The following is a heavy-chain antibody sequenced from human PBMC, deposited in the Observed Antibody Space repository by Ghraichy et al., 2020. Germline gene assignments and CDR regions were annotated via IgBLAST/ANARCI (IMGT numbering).Heavy chain of an antibody. CDR3: ARGGDIILMVYGH. D-gene: IGHD2-8*01. CDR2: INPNSGGT. J-gene: IGHJ4*02. Sequence: ASVKVSCKASGYTFTDYFIHWVRQAPGQGLEWMGWINPNSGGTNSAQKFQGRVTMTRDTSISTAYMELSRLTSDDTAVYSCARGGDIILMVYGHWGQGTLVTVSS. V-gene: IGHV1-2*02. CDR1: GYTFTDYF.